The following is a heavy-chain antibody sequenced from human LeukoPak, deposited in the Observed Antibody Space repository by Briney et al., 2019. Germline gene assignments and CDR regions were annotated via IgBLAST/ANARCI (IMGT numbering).Heavy chain of an antibody. J-gene: IGHJ6*02. CDR2: IQNSATT. V-gene: IGHV4-61*01. Sequence: SETLSLTCTVSGGSVNSGSYFWSWFRQPPGKRLEWIGYIQNSATTNYNPSLESRVAIFVDSSKDQFSPRVTSVTAADTAVYYCATDYSNFYGMDVWGQGTTVTVSS. D-gene: IGHD4-11*01. CDR1: GGSVNSGSYF. CDR3: ATDYSNFYGMDV.